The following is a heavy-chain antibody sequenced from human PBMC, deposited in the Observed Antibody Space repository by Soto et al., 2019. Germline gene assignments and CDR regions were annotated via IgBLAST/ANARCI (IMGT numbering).Heavy chain of an antibody. CDR3: ARTYCGGDCYKDY. D-gene: IGHD2-21*02. CDR1: GXSISSYY. J-gene: IGHJ4*02. CDR2: IYYSGST. Sequence: LSLTFTVSGXSISSYYWSWIRQPPGKGPEWIGYIYYSGSTNYNPSLKSRVTISVDTSKNQFSLKLSSVTAADTAVYYCARTYCGGDCYKDYWGQGTLVTVSS. V-gene: IGHV4-59*01.